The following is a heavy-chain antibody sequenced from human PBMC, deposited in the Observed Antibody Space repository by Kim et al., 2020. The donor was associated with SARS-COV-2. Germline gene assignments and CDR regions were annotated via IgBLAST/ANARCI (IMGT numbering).Heavy chain of an antibody. CDR2: IYYRGLT. D-gene: IGHD3-10*01. J-gene: IGHJ3*02. V-gene: IGHV4-59*08. CDR3: ARHLGGTYGSGSHFGI. CDR1: GGALRPYY. Sequence: SETLSLTCSVSGGALRPYYWSWIRQSPTKGLEWIGYIYYRGLTNYNPSLKSRVAISVDTSKKQFSLKLSSVTAADSAVYYCARHLGGTYGSGSHFGIWG.